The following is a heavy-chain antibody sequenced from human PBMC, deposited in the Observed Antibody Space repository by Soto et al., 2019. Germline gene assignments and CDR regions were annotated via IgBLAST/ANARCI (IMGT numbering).Heavy chain of an antibody. Sequence: SVKVSCKASGGTFSSYAISWVRQAPGQGLEWMGGIIPIFGTANYAQKFQGRVTITADESTSTAYMELSSLRSEDTAVYYCARRSPGITIFGVVPKGLFYYYYGMDVWGQGTTVTVSS. CDR3: ARRSPGITIFGVVPKGLFYYYYGMDV. J-gene: IGHJ6*02. CDR2: IIPIFGTA. V-gene: IGHV1-69*13. D-gene: IGHD3-3*01. CDR1: GGTFSSYA.